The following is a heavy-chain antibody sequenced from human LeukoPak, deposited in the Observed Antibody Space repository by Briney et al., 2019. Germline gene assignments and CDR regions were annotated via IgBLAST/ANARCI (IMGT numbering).Heavy chain of an antibody. CDR2: MNPNSGNT. Sequence: GASVKVSCKASGYTFASYDINWVRQATGQGLEWMGWMNPNSGNTGYAQKFQGRVTMTRNTSISTAYMELSSLRSEDTAVYYCARGLDTAMENNWFDPWGQGTLVTVSS. CDR3: ARGLDTAMENNWFDP. D-gene: IGHD5-18*01. J-gene: IGHJ5*02. CDR1: GYTFASYD. V-gene: IGHV1-8*01.